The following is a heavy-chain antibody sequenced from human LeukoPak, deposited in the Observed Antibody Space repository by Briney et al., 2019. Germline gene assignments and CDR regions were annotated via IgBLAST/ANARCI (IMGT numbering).Heavy chain of an antibody. Sequence: GASVKVSCKASGYTFTGYYMHWVRQAPGQGLEWMGWISPNSGGTNYAQKFQGRVTMTRDTSISTAYMELSRLRSDDTAVYYCARVRESSCSNGVCYAYWGQGTLVTVSS. CDR2: ISPNSGGT. J-gene: IGHJ4*02. CDR1: GYTFTGYY. CDR3: ARVRESSCSNGVCYAY. D-gene: IGHD2-8*01. V-gene: IGHV1-2*02.